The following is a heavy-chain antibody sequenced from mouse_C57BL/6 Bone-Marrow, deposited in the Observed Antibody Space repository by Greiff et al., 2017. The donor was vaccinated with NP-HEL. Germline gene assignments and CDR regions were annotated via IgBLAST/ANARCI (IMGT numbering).Heavy chain of an antibody. J-gene: IGHJ4*01. CDR1: GYTFTSYW. CDR3: ASTGRVYAMDY. V-gene: IGHV1-74*01. CDR2: IHPSDSDN. Sequence: QVQLKQPGAELVKPGASVKVSCKASGYTFTSYWMHWVKQRPGQGLEWIGRIHPSDSDNNYNQKFKGKATLTVDKSSSTAYMQLSSLTSEDSAVYYCASTGRVYAMDYWGQGTSVTVSS. D-gene: IGHD4-1*02.